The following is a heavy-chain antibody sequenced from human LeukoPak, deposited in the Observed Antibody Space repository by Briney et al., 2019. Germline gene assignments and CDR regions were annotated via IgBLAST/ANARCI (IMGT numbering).Heavy chain of an antibody. CDR1: GFTFSSYA. Sequence: PGGSLRLSCAASGFTFSSYAMSWVRQAPGKGLEWVSAISGSGGSTYYADSVKGRFTISRDNSKNTLYPQMNSLRAEDTAVYYCAKDPLRCSSTSCPTYYFDYWGQGTLVTVSS. J-gene: IGHJ4*02. CDR2: ISGSGGST. CDR3: AKDPLRCSSTSCPTYYFDY. D-gene: IGHD2-2*01. V-gene: IGHV3-23*01.